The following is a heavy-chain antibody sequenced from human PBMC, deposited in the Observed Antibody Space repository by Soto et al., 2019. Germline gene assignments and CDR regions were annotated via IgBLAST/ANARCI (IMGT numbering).Heavy chain of an antibody. CDR3: ARDGDYYGSGSYNYFDY. CDR2: IYYSGST. D-gene: IGHD3-10*01. J-gene: IGHJ4*02. Sequence: QVQLQESGPGLVKPSQTLYLTCTVSGGSISSGDYYWSWIRQPPGKGLEWIGYIYYSGSTYYNPSLKSRVTISVDTSKNQFSLKLSSVTAADTAVYYCARDGDYYGSGSYNYFDYWGQGTLVTVSS. CDR1: GGSISSGDYY. V-gene: IGHV4-30-4*01.